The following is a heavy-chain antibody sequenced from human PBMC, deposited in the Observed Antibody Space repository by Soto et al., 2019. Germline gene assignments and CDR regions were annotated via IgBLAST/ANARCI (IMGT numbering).Heavy chain of an antibody. D-gene: IGHD3-10*01. CDR1: GYTFISHY. J-gene: IGHJ5*02. V-gene: IGHV1-46*01. Sequence: QVQLVQSGAEVRKPGASMKLSCQASGYTFISHYIHWLRQAPGQGLEWMGLLNPRGGGTTYAQKFQDRVTMTRDTSTSTLYMELSSLTSEDTAVYYCARSSSAGRAIYWFDPWGQGTLVTVSS. CDR2: LNPRGGGT. CDR3: ARSSSAGRAIYWFDP.